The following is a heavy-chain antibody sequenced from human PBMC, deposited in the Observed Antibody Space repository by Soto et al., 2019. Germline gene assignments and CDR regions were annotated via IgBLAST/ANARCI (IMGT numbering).Heavy chain of an antibody. V-gene: IGHV3-7*05. Sequence: XXSMRLSYETSEFTFRSYWMPWVLRTPGKGLEWVANIDGEGGEKNYADSVKGRFTISRDNAKKSLYLQMNSLRAEDTAVYYCARGLYNGSPHLFYWGQGTLVTVSS. J-gene: IGHJ4*02. CDR1: EFTFRSYW. D-gene: IGHD1-26*01. CDR3: ARGLYNGSPHLFY. CDR2: IDGEGGEK.